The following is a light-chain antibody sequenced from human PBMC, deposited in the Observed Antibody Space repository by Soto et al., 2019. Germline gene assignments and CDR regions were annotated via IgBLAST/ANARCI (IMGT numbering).Light chain of an antibody. J-gene: IGKJ4*01. CDR2: DAS. CDR1: QSVSGY. Sequence: EIVLTQSPATLSLSPGNRATLSCRASQSVSGYLAWYQQKPGQAPRLLIYDASNRATGIPARFSGSGSGTDFTLTITSLAPGDDAVSYCTQRRNWTSTFSGGTKVEN. V-gene: IGKV3-11*01. CDR3: TQRRNWTST.